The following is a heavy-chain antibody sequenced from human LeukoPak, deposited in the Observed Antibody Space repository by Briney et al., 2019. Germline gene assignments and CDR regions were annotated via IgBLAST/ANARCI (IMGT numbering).Heavy chain of an antibody. D-gene: IGHD3-10*01. V-gene: IGHV1-8*01. CDR3: ARAGYYGSGSQDY. CDR1: GYTFTSYD. CDR2: MNPNSGNT. J-gene: IGHJ4*02. Sequence: GASVKVSCKASGYTFTSYDINWVRQATGQGLEWMGWMNPNSGNTGYAQKFQGRVTMTRSTSISTAYMELSSVTAADTAVYYCARAGYYGSGSQDYWGQGTLVTVSS.